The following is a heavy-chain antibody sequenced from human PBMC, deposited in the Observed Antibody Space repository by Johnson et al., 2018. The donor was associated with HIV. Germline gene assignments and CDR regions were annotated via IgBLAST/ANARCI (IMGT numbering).Heavy chain of an antibody. V-gene: IGHV3-20*04. J-gene: IGHJ3*02. Sequence: VQLVESGGGVARPGGSLRLSCEASGFTFDEYDMNWVRQGPGKGLEWVSGINWNGGTPGSADSVTGRFTISSEDSKNTLYLQMNSLKADDTAVYYCATTYALWFGELYVLGDAFDIWGQGTRVTVSS. CDR1: GFTFDEYD. CDR3: ATTYALWFGELYVLGDAFDI. CDR2: INWNGGTP. D-gene: IGHD3-10*01.